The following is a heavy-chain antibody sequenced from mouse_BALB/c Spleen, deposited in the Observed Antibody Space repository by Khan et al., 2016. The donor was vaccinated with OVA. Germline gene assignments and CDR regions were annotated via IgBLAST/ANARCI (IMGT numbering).Heavy chain of an antibody. Sequence: EVQLVETGPGLVKPSQSLSLTCTVTGYSITSDYAWNWIRQFPGNKLEWMGYISSTGGTSYNPSLKSRISITRDTSKNQFFLQLKSVTAEDTATYYCARSLYYSYGYALDCWGRGTLGTGSS. CDR2: ISSTGGT. CDR1: GYSITSDYA. CDR3: ARSLYYSYGYALDC. J-gene: IGHJ4*01. V-gene: IGHV3-2*02. D-gene: IGHD2-14*01.